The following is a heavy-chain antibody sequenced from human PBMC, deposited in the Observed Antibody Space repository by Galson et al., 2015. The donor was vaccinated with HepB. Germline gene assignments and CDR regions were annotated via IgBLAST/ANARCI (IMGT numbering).Heavy chain of an antibody. CDR3: ARSWLSAHPPHFYYGLDV. D-gene: IGHD5-24*01. J-gene: IGHJ6*02. V-gene: IGHV1-69*06. CDR2: IIPVFGRT. CDR1: GGTFSSYA. Sequence: SVKVSCKASGGTFSSYALSWVRQAPGHGFEWMGGIIPVFGRTDYAQKFQGRVTITADKSTSTTYIELGSLRSEDTAVYYCARSWLSAHPPHFYYGLDVWGQGTPVTVSS.